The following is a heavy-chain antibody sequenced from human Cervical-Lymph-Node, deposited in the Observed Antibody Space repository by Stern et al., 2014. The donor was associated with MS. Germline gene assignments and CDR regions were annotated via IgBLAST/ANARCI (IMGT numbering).Heavy chain of an antibody. CDR1: GYSFTTFW. Sequence: VHLVESGAEVKKPGESLKISCKGSGYSFTTFWIGWVRQMPGKGLEWMGIIFPDDSDTRYSPSFQGQVNISADKSTDTAYLQWSSLKASDTATYYCARPLGSGWTAGWYYWGQGTRVTVSS. J-gene: IGHJ4*02. CDR2: IFPDDSDT. D-gene: IGHD6-19*01. CDR3: ARPLGSGWTAGWYY. V-gene: IGHV5-51*03.